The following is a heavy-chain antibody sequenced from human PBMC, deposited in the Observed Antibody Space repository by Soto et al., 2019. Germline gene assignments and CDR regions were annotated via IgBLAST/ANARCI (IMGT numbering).Heavy chain of an antibody. CDR2: ISSSSSTI. Sequence: EVQLVESGGGLVQPGGSLRLSCAASGFTFSSYSMNWVRQAPGKGLEWVSYISSSSSTIYYADSVKGRFTISKDHAKNSQYLQMNSLRDEDTAVYYCARDRDIVVVPAAITKTFDSWGQRTLVTVSS. D-gene: IGHD2-2*01. J-gene: IGHJ4*02. CDR3: ARDRDIVVVPAAITKTFDS. CDR1: GFTFSSYS. V-gene: IGHV3-48*02.